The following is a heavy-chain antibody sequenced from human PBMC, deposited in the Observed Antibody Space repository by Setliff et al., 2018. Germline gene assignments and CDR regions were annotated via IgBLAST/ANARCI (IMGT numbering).Heavy chain of an antibody. V-gene: IGHV1-24*01. CDR2: FDPEDGET. CDR3: ARVRLGLPMVDY. J-gene: IGHJ4*02. Sequence: GASVKVSCKVSGYTLTELSMHWVRQAPGKGLEWMGGFDPEDGETIYAQKFQGRVTMTRDTSISTAYMELSRLRSDDTAVYYCARVRLGLPMVDYWGQGTLVTVS. CDR1: GYTLTELS. D-gene: IGHD5-18*01.